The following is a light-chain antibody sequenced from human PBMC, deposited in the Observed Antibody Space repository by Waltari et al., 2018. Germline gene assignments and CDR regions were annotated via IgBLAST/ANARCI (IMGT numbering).Light chain of an antibody. CDR2: EVS. J-gene: IGLJ2*01. V-gene: IGLV2-8*01. CDR3: SSYVGNNNLI. CDR1: SSDVGGYKY. Sequence: QSALTQPPSASGSPGQPVTIPCTGTSSDVGGYKYVSWYQQHPGQAPKFMIYEVSKRPSGVPDRFSGSKSGNTAALTVAGLQAEDEADYYCSSYVGNNNLIFGGGTKLAVL.